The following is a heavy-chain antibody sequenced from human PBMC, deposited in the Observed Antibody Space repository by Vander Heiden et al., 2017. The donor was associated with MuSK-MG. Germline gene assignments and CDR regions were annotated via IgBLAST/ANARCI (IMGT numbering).Heavy chain of an antibody. D-gene: IGHD1-1*01. J-gene: IGHJ3*02. CDR3: ARPLGTTNAFDI. Sequence: QVQLVQSGAAVKKPGASVKVSCKASGYTLTSYGINWVRQATGQGLEWMGWMNPNSGNTGYAQKFQGRVTMTRNTSITTAYMELSSLRSEDTAVYYCARPLGTTNAFDIWGQGTMVTVSS. CDR2: MNPNSGNT. V-gene: IGHV1-8*01. CDR1: GYTLTSYG.